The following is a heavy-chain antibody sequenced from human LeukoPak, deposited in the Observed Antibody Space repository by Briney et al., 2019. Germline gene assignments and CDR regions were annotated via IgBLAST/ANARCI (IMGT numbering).Heavy chain of an antibody. J-gene: IGHJ6*03. V-gene: IGHV3-23*01. D-gene: IGHD3-16*01. CDR3: AKAVVGGHPYYYMDV. Sequence: TGGSLRLSCAASGFTFSNYGMSWVRQAPGKGLERVSSLSRSGGSTYYADSVKGRFTISRDNSKNTLYLQMNSLRAEDTAVYYCAKAVVGGHPYYYMDVWGKGTTVTISS. CDR2: LSRSGGST. CDR1: GFTFSNYG.